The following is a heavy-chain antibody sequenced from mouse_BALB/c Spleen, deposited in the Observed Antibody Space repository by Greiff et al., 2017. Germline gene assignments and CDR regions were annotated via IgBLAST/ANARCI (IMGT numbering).Heavy chain of an antibody. J-gene: IGHJ2*01. CDR1: GFTFTDYY. CDR2: IRNKANGYTT. V-gene: IGHV7-3*02. CDR3: ARSLLRLYYFDY. D-gene: IGHD1-2*01. Sequence: EVQGVESGGGLVQPGGSLRLSCATSGFTFTDYYMSWVRQPPGKALEWLGFIRNKANGYTTEYSASVKGRFTISRDNSQSILYLQMNTLRAEDSATYYCARSLLRLYYFDYWGQGTTLTVSS.